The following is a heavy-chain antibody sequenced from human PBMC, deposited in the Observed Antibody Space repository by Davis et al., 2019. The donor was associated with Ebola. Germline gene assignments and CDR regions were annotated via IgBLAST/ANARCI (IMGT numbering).Heavy chain of an antibody. D-gene: IGHD3-10*02. J-gene: IGHJ4*02. CDR1: GFTSTSYS. V-gene: IGHV3-48*02. CDR2: INTRGDAR. Sequence: PGGSLRLPCVTSGFTSTSYSFNWIRQTQGKGLEWIAHINTRGDARVYADSVRGRFTISRDDAANSLSLQMDSLKHEDTAVYYCVRDYLFAFDSWGQGTPVTVSS. CDR3: VRDYLFAFDS.